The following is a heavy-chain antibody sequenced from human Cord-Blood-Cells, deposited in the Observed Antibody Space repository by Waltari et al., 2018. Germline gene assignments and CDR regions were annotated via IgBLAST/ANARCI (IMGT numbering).Heavy chain of an antibody. Sequence: QVQLVESGGGVVQPGRSMRLSCSASGFTFSRYGMHWVRQAPGKGLEWAAVISYDGSNKYYADSVKGRFTISRDNSKNTLYLQMNSLRAEDTAVYYCANTNQLLFDYWGQGTLVTVSS. J-gene: IGHJ4*02. D-gene: IGHD2-2*01. CDR2: ISYDGSNK. CDR3: ANTNQLLFDY. CDR1: GFTFSRYG. V-gene: IGHV3-30*18.